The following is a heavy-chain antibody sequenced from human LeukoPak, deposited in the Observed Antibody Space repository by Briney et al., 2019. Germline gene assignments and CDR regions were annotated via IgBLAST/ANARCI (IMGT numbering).Heavy chain of an antibody. CDR1: GYTFTV. CDR2: INPNSGDT. V-gene: IGHV1-2*02. D-gene: IGHD6-19*01. J-gene: IGHJ3*02. CDR3: ARRYSSGWYDAFDI. Sequence: ASVKVSCKASGYTFTVHWVRQAPGQGLDWMGWINPNSGDTNYAQKFQGRVTMTRDTSISTAYMELSRLRSDDTAVYYCARRYSSGWYDAFDIWGQGTMVTVSS.